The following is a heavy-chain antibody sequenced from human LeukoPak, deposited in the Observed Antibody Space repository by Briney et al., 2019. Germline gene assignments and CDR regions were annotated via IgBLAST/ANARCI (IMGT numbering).Heavy chain of an antibody. CDR1: GGSISSGGYY. CDR3: ARDLVVPAAPLARGYYGMDV. V-gene: IGHV4-61*08. CDR2: IYYSGST. D-gene: IGHD2-2*01. J-gene: IGHJ6*02. Sequence: PSETLSLTCTVSGGSISSGGYYWSWIRQPPGKGLEWIGYIYYSGSTNYNPSLKSRVTISVDTSKNQFSLKLSSVTAADTAVYYCARDLVVPAAPLARGYYGMDVWGQGTTVTVSS.